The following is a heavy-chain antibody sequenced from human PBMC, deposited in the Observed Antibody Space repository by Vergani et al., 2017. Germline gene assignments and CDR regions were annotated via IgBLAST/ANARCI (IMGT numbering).Heavy chain of an antibody. J-gene: IGHJ4*02. V-gene: IGHV1-69*02. CDR2: IIPILGIA. CDR1: GGTFSGYT. CDR3: ASGPTHRDGYNDDY. Sequence: QVQLVQSGAEVKKPGSSVKVSCKASGGTFSGYTISWVRQAPGQGLEWMGRIIPILGIANYAQKFQGRVTITADKSTSTAYMELSSLRSEDTAVYYCASGPTHRDGYNDDYWGQGTLVTVSS. D-gene: IGHD5-24*01.